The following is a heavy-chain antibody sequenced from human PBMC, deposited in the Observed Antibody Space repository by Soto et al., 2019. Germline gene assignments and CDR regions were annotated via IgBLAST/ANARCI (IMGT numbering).Heavy chain of an antibody. J-gene: IGHJ6*02. CDR2: IYYSGST. V-gene: IGHV4-59*08. CDR3: ARTIVVEAFYYYGMDV. CDR1: GGSISSYY. Sequence: SETLSLTCTVSGGSISSYYWSWIRQPPGKGLEWIGYIYYSGSTNYNPSLKSQITISVDTSKNQFSLKLRSVTAADTAVYYCARTIVVEAFYYYGMDVWGQGTTVTVSS. D-gene: IGHD2-21*01.